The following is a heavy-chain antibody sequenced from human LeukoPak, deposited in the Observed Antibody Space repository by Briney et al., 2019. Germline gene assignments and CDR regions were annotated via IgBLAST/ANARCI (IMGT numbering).Heavy chain of an antibody. CDR1: GYTFTSYG. CDR3: VRDRGHSSSWYYYYYYMDV. V-gene: IGHV1-18*01. D-gene: IGHD6-13*01. J-gene: IGHJ6*03. Sequence: ASVKVSCKASGYTFTSYGISWVRQAPGQGLEWMGWISAYNGNTNYAQKLQGRVTMTTDTSTSTAYMELRSLRSDDTAVYYCVRDRGHSSSWYYYYYYMDVWGKGTTVTISS. CDR2: ISAYNGNT.